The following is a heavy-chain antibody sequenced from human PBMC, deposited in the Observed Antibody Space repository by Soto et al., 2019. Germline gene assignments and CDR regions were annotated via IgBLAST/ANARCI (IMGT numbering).Heavy chain of an antibody. CDR2: ISAYNGNT. CDR1: GYTFTSYG. J-gene: IGHJ4*02. Sequence: ASVKVSCKASGYTFTSYGISWVRQAPGQGLEWMGWISAYNGNTNYAQKLQGRVTMTTDTSTSTAYMELRSPRSDDTAVYYCARDPTGIVGAIPPLDYWGQGTLVTVSS. CDR3: ARDPTGIVGAIPPLDY. V-gene: IGHV1-18*01. D-gene: IGHD1-26*01.